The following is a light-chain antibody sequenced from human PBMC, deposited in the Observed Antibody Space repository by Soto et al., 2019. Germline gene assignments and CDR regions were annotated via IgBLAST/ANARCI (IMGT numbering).Light chain of an antibody. CDR2: DVS. V-gene: IGLV2-11*01. J-gene: IGLJ1*01. CDR1: SSDVGGYNY. Sequence: QSALTQPRSVSGSPGQSVTISCTGTSSDVGGYNYVSWYQQHPGKAPKLMIYDVSKRPSGVPDRFSGSKSGNTASLTISGLQAEDEADYYCCSYAGSHPRVFATGTKVTVL. CDR3: CSYAGSHPRV.